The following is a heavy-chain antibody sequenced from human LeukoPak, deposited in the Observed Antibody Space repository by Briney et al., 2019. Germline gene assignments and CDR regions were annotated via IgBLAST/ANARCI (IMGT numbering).Heavy chain of an antibody. CDR3: AAPRLPVALD. J-gene: IGHJ4*02. D-gene: IGHD6-19*01. CDR1: GFSFSSYS. V-gene: IGHV3-48*04. CDR2: LHSGGTVI. Sequence: GGSLRLSCAASGFSFSSYSMIRVRQAPGKGLEWVSYLHSGGTVIHYADSVKGRFTISRDNAENSLYLHMYNLRAEDTAVYYCAAPRLPVALDGGQGTLVTVSS.